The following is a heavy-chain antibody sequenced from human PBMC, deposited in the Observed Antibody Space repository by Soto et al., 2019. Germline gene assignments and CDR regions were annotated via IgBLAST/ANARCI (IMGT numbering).Heavy chain of an antibody. CDR1: GFTFSSYG. J-gene: IGHJ6*02. D-gene: IGHD2-2*03. CDR2: IWYDGSNK. Sequence: GGSLRLSCAASGFTFSSYGMHWVRQAPGKGLEWVAVIWYDGSNKYYADSVKGRFTISRDNSKNTLYLQMNSLRAEDTAVYYCARAIRGGYCSSTSCPQDYYYYGMDVWGQGTTVTVSS. V-gene: IGHV3-33*01. CDR3: ARAIRGGYCSSTSCPQDYYYYGMDV.